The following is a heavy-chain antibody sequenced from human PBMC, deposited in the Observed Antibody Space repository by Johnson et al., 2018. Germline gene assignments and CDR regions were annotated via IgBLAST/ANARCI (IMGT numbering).Heavy chain of an antibody. CDR3: ARALQWVVHAFDS. V-gene: IGHV3-7*03. D-gene: IGHD6-19*01. CDR1: GFTFSGYW. Sequence: EVQLVESGGGLVHPGGSLRLSCAASGFTFSGYWMSWVRQAPGKGLEWVANMNQDESEKYYVDSVKGRFTISKDNAKNSLYLQMNSLKTEDTAVYYCARALQWVVHAFDSWGQGTMVTVSS. J-gene: IGHJ3*02. CDR2: MNQDESEK.